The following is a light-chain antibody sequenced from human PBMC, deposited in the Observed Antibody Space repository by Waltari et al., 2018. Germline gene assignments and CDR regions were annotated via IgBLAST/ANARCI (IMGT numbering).Light chain of an antibody. CDR2: EHN. V-gene: IGLV1-51*01. CDR1: RSNVGNHY. J-gene: IGLJ3*02. Sequence: QSVLTQPPSVSAAAGQKVTISCSGSRSNVGNHYVSWYQQFPGTAPKLLIREHNKLPSGIPDRFPCPKSATSATLDITGLQTGDEADYYCGTWDSSLSGSWVFGGGTKLTVL. CDR3: GTWDSSLSGSWV.